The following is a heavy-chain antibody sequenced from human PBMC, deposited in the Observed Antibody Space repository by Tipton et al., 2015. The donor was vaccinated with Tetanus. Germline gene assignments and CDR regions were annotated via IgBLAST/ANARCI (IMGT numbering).Heavy chain of an antibody. D-gene: IGHD3-3*01. CDR3: ARANYDFPKKGPFDS. CDR2: ISYSGST. V-gene: IGHV4-61*01. J-gene: IGHJ4*02. Sequence: TLSLTCTVSGGSVRSGSYYWNWIRQPPGKGLEWIGYISYSGSTNSNYSLKSRITISQDTSKNQFSLKLTSVTAADTAEYYCARANYDFPKKGPFDSWGQGTLVIVSS. CDR1: GGSVRSGSYY.